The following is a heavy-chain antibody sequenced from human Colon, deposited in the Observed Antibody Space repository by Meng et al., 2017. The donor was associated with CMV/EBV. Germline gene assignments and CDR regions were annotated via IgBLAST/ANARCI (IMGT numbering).Heavy chain of an antibody. D-gene: IGHD2-2*01. CDR1: GFTFSYYW. J-gene: IGHJ6*02. Sequence: GESLKISCAASGFTFSYYWMHWVRQVPGKGLVWVSRIKSDGSKTEYADSVRGRFTISRDNAKDTLYLEMNTLRVEDTAVYYCARLGAVPAALLLWGQGTTVTVSS. V-gene: IGHV3-74*03. CDR2: IKSDGSKT. CDR3: ARLGAVPAALLL.